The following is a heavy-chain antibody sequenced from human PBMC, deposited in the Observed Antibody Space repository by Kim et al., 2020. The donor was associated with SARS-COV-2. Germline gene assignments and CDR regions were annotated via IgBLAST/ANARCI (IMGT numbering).Heavy chain of an antibody. D-gene: IGHD3-22*01. V-gene: IGHV3-30*07. Sequence: LKGRFTITRDNSKNTLYLQMNSLRAEDTAVYYCARDRDYYDSSGYYLDYWGQGTLVTVSS. CDR3: ARDRDYYDSSGYYLDY. J-gene: IGHJ4*02.